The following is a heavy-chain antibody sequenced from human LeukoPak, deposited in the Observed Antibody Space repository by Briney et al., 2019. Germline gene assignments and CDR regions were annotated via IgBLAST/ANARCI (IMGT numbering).Heavy chain of an antibody. Sequence: GDSLKISCKGSTDIFSNYWIGWVRQLPGKGLEWLGIIYPDDSDTRYSPTFQGQVTFSVDESISTAYLQWSRLKASDTGMYYCAKTTMVRGVIPDAFDIWGQGTMVTVSS. CDR3: AKTTMVRGVIPDAFDI. CDR1: TDIFSNYW. D-gene: IGHD3-10*01. CDR2: IYPDDSDT. J-gene: IGHJ3*02. V-gene: IGHV5-51*01.